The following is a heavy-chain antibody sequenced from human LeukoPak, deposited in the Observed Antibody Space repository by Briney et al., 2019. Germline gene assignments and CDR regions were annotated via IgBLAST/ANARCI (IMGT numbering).Heavy chain of an antibody. V-gene: IGHV3-66*01. Sequence: GGSLRLSCAESGGTVWSSFRSWIRQAPGKGLEWVALLHSGGGTDYADSVRGRFTISRDNSKDILYLQMNSLRAEATAVYYCARDRSGTYLDYWGQGTLVTVSS. D-gene: IGHD1-26*01. CDR3: ARDRSGTYLDY. CDR2: LHSGGGT. CDR1: GGTVWSSF. J-gene: IGHJ4*02.